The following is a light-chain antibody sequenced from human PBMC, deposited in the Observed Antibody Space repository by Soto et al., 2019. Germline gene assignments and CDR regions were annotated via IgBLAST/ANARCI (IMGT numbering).Light chain of an antibody. CDR1: QSVSSN. V-gene: IGKV3D-15*01. CDR3: KQYNNWPPT. Sequence: EIVLPQSPGTLSLSPGESATLSCRASQSVSSNYLAWYQQRPGQAPRLLIYGASSRATGIPARFSGSGSGTEFTLTISSLQSEEFAVYYCKQYNNWPPTVGKGNKVDIK. J-gene: IGKJ1*01. CDR2: GAS.